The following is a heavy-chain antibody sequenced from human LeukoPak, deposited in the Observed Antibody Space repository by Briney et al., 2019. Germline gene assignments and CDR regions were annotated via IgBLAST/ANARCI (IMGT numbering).Heavy chain of an antibody. D-gene: IGHD4-17*01. CDR1: GFTVSSNY. V-gene: IGHV3-53*01. J-gene: IGHJ4*02. CDR2: IYSGGST. CDR3: VRGDYGDYTLFDY. Sequence: GGPLKLSCAASGFTVSSNYLSWVRQAPGKGLDWVSVIYSGGSTYYADSVKGRFTISRDNSKNTLYLQMNSLRAEDTAVYYCVRGDYGDYTLFDYWGQGTLVTVSS.